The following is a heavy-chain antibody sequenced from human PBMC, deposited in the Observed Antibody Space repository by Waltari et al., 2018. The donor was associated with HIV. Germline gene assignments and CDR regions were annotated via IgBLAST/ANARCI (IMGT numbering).Heavy chain of an antibody. J-gene: IGHJ3*02. V-gene: IGHV5-51*01. CDR3: ARRKGDYRTAFDI. D-gene: IGHD4-17*01. CDR2: IYPGDSDA. CDR1: GNNFAGYW. Sequence: EEKLVQSGAEVKEPGESLKISCKSLGNNFAGYWVGWVRQMPGKGLEWMGVIYPGDSDAVSSPSFQGRVIMSTDSSISTVYLQWSSLRASDTAMYYCARRKGDYRTAFDIWGQGTMVTASS.